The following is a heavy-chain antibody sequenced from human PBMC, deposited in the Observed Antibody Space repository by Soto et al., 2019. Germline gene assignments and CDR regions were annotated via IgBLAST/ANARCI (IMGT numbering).Heavy chain of an antibody. V-gene: IGHV4-30-4*01. CDR2: IYYSGST. Sequence: SETLSLTCTVSGGSISSGDYYWSWIRQPPVKGLEWIGYIYYSGSTYYNPSLKSRVTISVDTSKNQFSLKLSSVTAADTAVYCCARGGDYAPRCFAYWGQGTLVTVSS. J-gene: IGHJ4*02. D-gene: IGHD2-2*01. CDR3: ARGGDYAPRCFAY. CDR1: GGSISSGDYY.